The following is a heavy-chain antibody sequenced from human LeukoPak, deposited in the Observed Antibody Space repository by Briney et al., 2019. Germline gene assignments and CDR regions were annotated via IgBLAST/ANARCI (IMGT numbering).Heavy chain of an antibody. CDR2: ISASASGGIT. J-gene: IGHJ4*02. CDR1: GFTFSSYA. Sequence: GGSLRLSCAASGFTFSSYAMTWVRQAPGKGLEWVSGISASASGGITYYADSVKGRFTISRDNSKNTLYLQMNSLRAEDTAVYYCSKDFRYSSGWGQGTLITVSS. V-gene: IGHV3-23*01. CDR3: SKDFRYSSG. D-gene: IGHD5-18*01.